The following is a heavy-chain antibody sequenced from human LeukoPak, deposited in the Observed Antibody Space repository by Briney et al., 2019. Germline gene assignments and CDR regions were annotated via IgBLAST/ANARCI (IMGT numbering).Heavy chain of an antibody. Sequence: SETLSLTCTVSGGSISSSSYYWGWIRQPPGKGLEWIGYIYYSGSTNYNPSLKSRVTMSIDTSKNQFSLKLRYVTAADTAVYYCARSSSNYALVYWGQGTLVTVSS. V-gene: IGHV4-61*05. CDR2: IYYSGST. CDR3: ARSSSNYALVY. D-gene: IGHD3-3*01. J-gene: IGHJ4*02. CDR1: GGSISSSSYY.